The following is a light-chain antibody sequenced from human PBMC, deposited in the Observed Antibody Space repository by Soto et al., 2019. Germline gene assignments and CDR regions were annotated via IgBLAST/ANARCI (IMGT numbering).Light chain of an antibody. CDR2: WTS. V-gene: IGKV4-1*01. CDR1: QTILHSPNNKNA. Sequence: DIVMTQSPDSLAVSLGERATINCKSSQTILHSPNNKNALVWYQQKPGQPPKLLISWTSTRESGVPDRFSGSGSGTDFSLTISGLQAEEVAVYYCQQFYTPPTFGGGTTVEIK. CDR3: QQFYTPPT. J-gene: IGKJ4*01.